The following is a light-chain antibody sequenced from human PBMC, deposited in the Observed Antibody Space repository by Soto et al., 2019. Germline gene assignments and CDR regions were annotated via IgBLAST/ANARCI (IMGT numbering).Light chain of an antibody. CDR3: CSYAGSSTYV. J-gene: IGLJ1*01. CDR2: EGS. CDR1: SSDVGSYNL. V-gene: IGLV2-23*01. Sequence: QSVLTQPASVSGSPGQSITISCTGTSSDVGSYNLVSWHQQHVGKAPKLMIYEGSKRPSGVSNRFSGSKSGNTASLTISGLHAEDEADYSCCSYAGSSTYVFGTGTKGTVL.